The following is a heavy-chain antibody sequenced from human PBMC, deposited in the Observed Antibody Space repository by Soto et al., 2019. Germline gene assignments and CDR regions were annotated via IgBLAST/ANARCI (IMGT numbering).Heavy chain of an antibody. J-gene: IGHJ3*02. CDR2: IYPGDSDT. CDR1: AYGFNIYS. Sequence: GGSLKLSCEGFAYGFNIYSIVMVRQMLGKDPNWMGIIYPGDSDTRYSPSFQGQVTISADKTISTAYLQWSSLKASDNAMYYCASQGDYIWGSYRLGEAFDIWGQGTMVTVSS. V-gene: IGHV5-51*01. CDR3: ASQGDYIWGSYRLGEAFDI. D-gene: IGHD3-16*02.